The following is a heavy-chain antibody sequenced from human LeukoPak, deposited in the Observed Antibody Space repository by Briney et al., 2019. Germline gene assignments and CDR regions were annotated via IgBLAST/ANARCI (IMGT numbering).Heavy chain of an antibody. CDR1: GGSISSGGYY. V-gene: IGHV4-31*03. Sequence: PSETLSLTCTVSGGSISSGGYYWSWIRQHPGKGLEWIGYIYYSGSTYYNPSLKSRVTISVDTSKNQFSLKLSSVTAADTAVYYCARLGSSWSLYYYYYGMDVWGQGTTVTVSS. J-gene: IGHJ6*02. D-gene: IGHD6-13*01. CDR3: ARLGSSWSLYYYYYGMDV. CDR2: IYYSGST.